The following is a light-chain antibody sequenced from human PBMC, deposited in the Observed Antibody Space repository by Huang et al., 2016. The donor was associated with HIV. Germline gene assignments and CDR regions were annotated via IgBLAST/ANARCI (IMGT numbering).Light chain of an antibody. CDR1: QSVSSY. CDR3: QQRSNWPALT. Sequence: EIVLTQSPATLSLSPGERATLSCRASQSVSSYLAWYQHKPGQAPRLLIYGASNRATGIPARVSGSGSGTDFTLTISSLEPEDFAIYYCQQRSNWPALTFGGGTKVEIK. CDR2: GAS. V-gene: IGKV3-11*01. J-gene: IGKJ4*01.